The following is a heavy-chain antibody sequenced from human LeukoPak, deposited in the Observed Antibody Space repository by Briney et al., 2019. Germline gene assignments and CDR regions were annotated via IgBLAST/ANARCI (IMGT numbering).Heavy chain of an antibody. CDR2: ISSSSSYI. V-gene: IGHV3-21*01. J-gene: IGHJ3*02. D-gene: IGHD3-22*01. Sequence: GGSLRLSCAASGFTFSSYSMNWVRQAPGKGLEWVSSISSSSSYIYYADSVKGRFTISRDNAKNSLYLQMNSLRAEDTAVYYCARVGSGYLFAFDIWGQGTMVTVSS. CDR3: ARVGSGYLFAFDI. CDR1: GFTFSSYS.